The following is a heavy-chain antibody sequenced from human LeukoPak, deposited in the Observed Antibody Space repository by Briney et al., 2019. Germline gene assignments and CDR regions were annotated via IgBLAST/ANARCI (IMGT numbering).Heavy chain of an antibody. CDR1: GYTFTNYA. J-gene: IGHJ4*02. V-gene: IGHV1-3*01. D-gene: IGHD2-2*01. Sequence: ASVKVSCKASGYTFTNYALHWVRQAPGQRLEWMRWINAGNGDTRYSQRFQGRVTITRDTSVSTVDMELSSLRSEDTAVYYCARGYCSSTSCQYYFDYWGQGTLVTVSS. CDR2: INAGNGDT. CDR3: ARGYCSSTSCQYYFDY.